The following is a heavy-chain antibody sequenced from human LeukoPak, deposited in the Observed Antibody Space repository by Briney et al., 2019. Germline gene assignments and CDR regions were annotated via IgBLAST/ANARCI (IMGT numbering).Heavy chain of an antibody. CDR2: ISYDGSNK. Sequence: PGRSLRLSCAASGFTFSSYGMHWVRQAPGKGLEWVAVISYDGSNKYYADSVKGRFTISRDNSKNTLYLQMNSLRAEDTAVYYCAKDFKDSSAYYPGYRGQGTLVTVSS. V-gene: IGHV3-30*18. CDR3: AKDFKDSSAYYPGY. J-gene: IGHJ4*02. CDR1: GFTFSSYG. D-gene: IGHD3-22*01.